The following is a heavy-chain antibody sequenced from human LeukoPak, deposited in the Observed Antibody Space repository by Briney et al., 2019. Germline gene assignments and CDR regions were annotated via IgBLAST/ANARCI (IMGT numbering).Heavy chain of an antibody. D-gene: IGHD6-6*01. V-gene: IGHV4-59*08. CDR2: IYSSGKT. Sequence: SETLSLTCSVSGDSITNSCWTWIRHPPGKGLEWIGSIYSSGKTNYNPSLKSRVTISVDPSTNQFSLKVTSVTAADTALYYCGRHFSPHTKSSYILWWFDPWGQGTPVTVSS. CDR3: GRHFSPHTKSSYILWWFDP. J-gene: IGHJ5*02. CDR1: GDSITNSC.